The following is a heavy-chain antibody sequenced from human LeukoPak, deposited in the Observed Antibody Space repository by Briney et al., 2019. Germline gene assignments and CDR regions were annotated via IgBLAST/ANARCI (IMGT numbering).Heavy chain of an antibody. V-gene: IGHV3-23*01. Sequence: GGSLRLSCAASRFTFSSSALSWVRQAPGKGLDWVSTISGSGSSTYYADSVKGRFTISRDNSKNTLYLQMNSLRAEDTAVYYCARDSIVVVPAAIGGRSSTYYYYGMDVWGQGTTVTVSS. D-gene: IGHD2-2*02. J-gene: IGHJ6*02. CDR2: ISGSGSST. CDR3: ARDSIVVVPAAIGGRSSTYYYYGMDV. CDR1: RFTFSSSA.